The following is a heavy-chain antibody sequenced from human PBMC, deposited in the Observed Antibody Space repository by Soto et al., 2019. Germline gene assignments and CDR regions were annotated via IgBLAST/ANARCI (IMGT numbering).Heavy chain of an antibody. V-gene: IGHV3-30-3*01. Sequence: GGSLRLSCAASGFTFSSYSMHWVRQAPGKGLECVAVISYDGSNKYYAASVKGRFTISRDTSKNTLYLQINSLRAEDTAVYYCARAEDFWSGSMDVWGQAPTVTVSS. J-gene: IGHJ6*02. D-gene: IGHD3-3*01. CDR3: ARAEDFWSGSMDV. CDR2: ISYDGSNK. CDR1: GFTFSSYS.